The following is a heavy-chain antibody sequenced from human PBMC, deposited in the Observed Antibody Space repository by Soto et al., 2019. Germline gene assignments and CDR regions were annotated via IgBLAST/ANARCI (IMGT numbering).Heavy chain of an antibody. V-gene: IGHV1-69*05. D-gene: IGHD3-9*01. J-gene: IGHJ6*02. CDR2: IMTIFGTA. CDR3: ARARDYDLLTAREYALDV. Sequence: QVQLVQSGAEVKKPGSSVRVSCKVSGGSFRNYGITWVRRSPGQGLEWMGGIMTIFGTANYAQKFQGRVTITPDELTSTARLELSGLRSDDTAVYFCARARDYDLLTAREYALDVWGQGTTVTVS. CDR1: GGSFRNYG.